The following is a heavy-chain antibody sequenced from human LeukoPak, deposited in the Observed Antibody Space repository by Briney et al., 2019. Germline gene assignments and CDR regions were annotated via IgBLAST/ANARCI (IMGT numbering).Heavy chain of an antibody. D-gene: IGHD5-24*01. V-gene: IGHV3-33*01. CDR1: GFTFSSYG. CDR3: ARSISRDGYNNFDC. Sequence: GGSLRLSCVASGFTFSSYGMHWVRQAPGKGLEWVAVIWYDGSNKYYADSVKGRFTVSGDNSKNTLYLQMNSLRAEDTAAYYCARSISRDGYNNFDCWGQGTLVTVSS. CDR2: IWYDGSNK. J-gene: IGHJ4*02.